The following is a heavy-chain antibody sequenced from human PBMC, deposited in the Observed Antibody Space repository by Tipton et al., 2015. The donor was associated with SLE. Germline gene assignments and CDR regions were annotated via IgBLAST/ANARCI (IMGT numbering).Heavy chain of an antibody. D-gene: IGHD3-3*01. CDR1: GGSFSGYY. CDR3: ARHVRVEYYDFWSGGFDAFDI. Sequence: GLVKPSETLSLTCAVYGGSFSGYYWSWIRQPPGKGLEWIGEINHSGSTNYNPSLKSRVTISVDTSKNQFSLKLSSVTAADTAVYYCARHVRVEYYDFWSGGFDAFDIWGQGTMVTVSS. J-gene: IGHJ3*02. V-gene: IGHV4-34*01. CDR2: INHSGST.